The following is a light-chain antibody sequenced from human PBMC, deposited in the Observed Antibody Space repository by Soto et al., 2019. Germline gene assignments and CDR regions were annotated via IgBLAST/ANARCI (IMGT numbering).Light chain of an antibody. CDR1: QSVSSSY. J-gene: IGKJ4*01. CDR2: GAS. Sequence: EIVLTQSPGTLSLSPGERATLSCRASQSVSSSYLAWYQQKPGQAPRLLIYGASIRATGIPDRFSGSGSGTDFTLTISRLEAEDFAVYYCQQYGSSPTFGGGTKVEIK. CDR3: QQYGSSPT. V-gene: IGKV3-20*01.